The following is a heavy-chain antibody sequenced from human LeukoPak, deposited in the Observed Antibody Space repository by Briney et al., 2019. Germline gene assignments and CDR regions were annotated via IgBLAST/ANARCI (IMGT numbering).Heavy chain of an antibody. CDR2: ISWNSGSI. Sequence: PGGSLRLSCAASGFTFDDYAMPWVRQAPGKGLEWVSGISWNSGSIGYADSVKGRFTISRDNAKNSLYLQMNSLRAEDTALYYGAKDIVATGGGYYYYGMDVWGQGTTVTVSS. CDR3: AKDIVATGGGYYYYGMDV. J-gene: IGHJ6*02. D-gene: IGHD5-12*01. V-gene: IGHV3-9*01. CDR1: GFTFDDYA.